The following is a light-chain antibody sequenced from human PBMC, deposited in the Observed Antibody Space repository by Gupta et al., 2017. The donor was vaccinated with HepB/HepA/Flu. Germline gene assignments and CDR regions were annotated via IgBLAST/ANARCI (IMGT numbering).Light chain of an antibody. CDR2: GAS. V-gene: IGKV3-15*01. CDR3: QQDDTWWT. Sequence: EIVMTQSPVTLSVSPGKRATLSCRTSRSVSSNLAWFQQKPGQAPRLLIYGASNRATGIPGRFSGSGYGTEFTLTSSRRQSEDFAIYYGQQDDTWWTFGQGTKVEI. CDR1: RSVSSN. J-gene: IGKJ1*01.